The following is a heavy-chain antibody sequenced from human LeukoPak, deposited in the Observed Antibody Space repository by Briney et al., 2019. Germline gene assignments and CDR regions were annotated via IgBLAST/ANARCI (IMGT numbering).Heavy chain of an antibody. V-gene: IGHV3-11*04. J-gene: IGHJ4*02. CDR1: GFAFSDYS. CDR2: ITTSSSTI. Sequence: PGGSLRLSCAASGFAFSDYSMNWIRQAPGKGLEWVSYITTSSSTIYYADSVKGRFTISRDNAKNSLYLQMNSLRAEDTAVYYCARSTTSDYWGQGTLVTVSS. CDR3: ARSTTSDY. D-gene: IGHD1-1*01.